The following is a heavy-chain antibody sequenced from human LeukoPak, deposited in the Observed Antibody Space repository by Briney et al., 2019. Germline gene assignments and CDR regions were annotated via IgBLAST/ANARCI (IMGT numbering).Heavy chain of an antibody. Sequence: GGSLRLSCAASGLTVSNNYMKWVRQAPGKGLEWVSLIYSGGSTYYADSVKGRFTISRDNPKNTVYLQMNNLRAEDTAVYYCARDRGAFDYWGQGTLVTVSS. CDR2: IYSGGST. CDR3: ARDRGAFDY. V-gene: IGHV3-53*01. CDR1: GLTVSNNY. J-gene: IGHJ4*02. D-gene: IGHD3-10*01.